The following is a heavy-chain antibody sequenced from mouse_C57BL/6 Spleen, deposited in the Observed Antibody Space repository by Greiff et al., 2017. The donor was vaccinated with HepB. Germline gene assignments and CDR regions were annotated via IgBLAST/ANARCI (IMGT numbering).Heavy chain of an antibody. J-gene: IGHJ2*01. D-gene: IGHD1-1*01. CDR1: GFTFSDYG. Sequence: EVQLVESGGGLVKPGGSLKLSCAASGFTFSDYGMHWVRQAPGKGLEWVAYISSGSSTIYYADTVKGRFTISRDNAKNTLFLQMTSLRSEDTAMYYCARNYGSSYWGYFDYWGQGTTLTVSS. CDR3: ARNYGSSYWGYFDY. V-gene: IGHV5-17*01. CDR2: ISSGSSTI.